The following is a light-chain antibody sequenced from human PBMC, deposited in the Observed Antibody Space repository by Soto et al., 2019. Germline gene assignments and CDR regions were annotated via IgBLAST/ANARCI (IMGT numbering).Light chain of an antibody. J-gene: IGKJ5*01. CDR2: DAS. V-gene: IGKV1-5*01. CDR1: QTIGSW. Sequence: IQMTQSPSTLSASVGDRVTVTCRASQTIGSWLAWYQQKPGRAPKLLIFDASSLESGVPSRFSGNGSGTEFTLTISGLQPDDFAVYYCQQYNKWPIPFGQGTRLENK. CDR3: QQYNKWPIP.